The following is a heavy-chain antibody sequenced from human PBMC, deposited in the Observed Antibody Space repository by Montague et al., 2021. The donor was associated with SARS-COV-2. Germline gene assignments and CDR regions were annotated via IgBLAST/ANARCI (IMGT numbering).Heavy chain of an antibody. CDR1: GGSISSGSYY. V-gene: IGHV4-61*02. CDR2: IYTSGTT. CDR3: ARAHSGSWAHLDN. D-gene: IGHD5-12*01. J-gene: IGHJ4*02. Sequence: TLSLTSTVSGGSISSGSYYWSWIRQPAGKGLEWIERIYTSGTTDYSFSLKSRVTISVDTSKNQFSLKLTSVTAADTAVYYCARAHSGSWAHLDNWGQGSLVTVSS.